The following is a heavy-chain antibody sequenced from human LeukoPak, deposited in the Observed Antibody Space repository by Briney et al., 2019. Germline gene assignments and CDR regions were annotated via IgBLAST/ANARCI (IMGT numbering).Heavy chain of an antibody. CDR1: GGSISSYY. Sequence: SETLSLTCTVSGGSISSYYWSWIRQPPGKGLEWIGYIYYSGSTNYNPSLKSRVTISVDTSKNQFSLKLSSVTAADTAVYYCARHIGTSWYYYDSSGYGMDVWGQGTTVTVSS. CDR2: IYYSGST. D-gene: IGHD3-22*01. J-gene: IGHJ6*02. V-gene: IGHV4-59*08. CDR3: ARHIGTSWYYYDSSGYGMDV.